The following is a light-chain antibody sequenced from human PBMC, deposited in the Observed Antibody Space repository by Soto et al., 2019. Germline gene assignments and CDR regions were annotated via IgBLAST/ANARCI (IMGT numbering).Light chain of an antibody. V-gene: IGLV2-23*01. CDR1: SSDVGNYNL. Sequence: QPELTQPASVSGSPGQSSTISCTRTSSDVGNYNLVSWYQQHPGKAPKLMIYEGTKRPSGVSNRFSGSKSGNTASLTISGLQAEDEADYYCCSYAGSSFYVFGTGTKVTVL. CDR2: EGT. CDR3: CSYAGSSFYV. J-gene: IGLJ1*01.